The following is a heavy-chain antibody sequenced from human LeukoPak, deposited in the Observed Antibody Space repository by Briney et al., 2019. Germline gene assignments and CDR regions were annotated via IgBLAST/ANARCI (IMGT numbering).Heavy chain of an antibody. CDR3: ATLSPYIIVVSTSIRNGMDV. V-gene: IGHV7-4-1*02. D-gene: IGHD2-2*01. CDR2: INTNTGNP. Sequence: ASVKVSCKASGYTFTSYAMNWARQAPGQGLEWMGWINTNTGNPTYAQGFTGRFVFSLDTSVSTAYLQISSLKAEDAAVYYCATLSPYIIVVSTSIRNGMDVWGQGTTVTVSS. CDR1: GYTFTSYA. J-gene: IGHJ6*02.